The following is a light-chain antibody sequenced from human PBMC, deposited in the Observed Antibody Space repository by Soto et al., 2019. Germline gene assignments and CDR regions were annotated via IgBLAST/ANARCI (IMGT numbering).Light chain of an antibody. CDR3: QQYGSSPFT. Sequence: EIVLTQSPGTLSLSPGERATLSYRASQSVSSNYLAWYQQKPGQAPRLLIYGASSRATGIPDRFSGSGSATDVTLTISRLEPEDFAVYYCQQYGSSPFTFGPATKVDIK. CDR1: QSVSSNY. J-gene: IGKJ3*01. CDR2: GAS. V-gene: IGKV3-20*01.